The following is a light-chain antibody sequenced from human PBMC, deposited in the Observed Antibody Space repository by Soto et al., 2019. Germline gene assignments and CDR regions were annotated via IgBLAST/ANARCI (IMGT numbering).Light chain of an antibody. CDR3: TSYTGSGSLVV. Sequence: QSALTQPASVSASPGQSITIPCTGTSRDIGSYNYVSWYRHHPGKAPQLMIYEVSHRPSGISHRFSGSKSGNTASLTISGLQAEDEAYYYCTSYTGSGSLVVFGGGTKLTVL. J-gene: IGLJ2*01. CDR1: SRDIGSYNY. V-gene: IGLV2-14*01. CDR2: EVS.